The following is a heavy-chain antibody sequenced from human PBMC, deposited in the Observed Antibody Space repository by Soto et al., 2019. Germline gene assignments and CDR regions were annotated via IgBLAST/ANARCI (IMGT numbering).Heavy chain of an antibody. CDR2: ISDSDGST. CDR3: AKRDPTGGDFQP. Sequence: EVQLLESGGGLVQPGGSLRLSCAASGFTFSSYAMSWVRQAPGKGLEWVSAISDSDGSTYSADSVKGRFIISRDNSKNTLYLQMNSLRAEDTAVYYCAKRDPTGGDFQPWGQGTLVTVSS. V-gene: IGHV3-23*01. D-gene: IGHD3-10*01. CDR1: GFTFSSYA. J-gene: IGHJ1*01.